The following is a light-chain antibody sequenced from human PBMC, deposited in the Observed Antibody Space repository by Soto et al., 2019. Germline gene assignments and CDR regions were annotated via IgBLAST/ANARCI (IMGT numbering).Light chain of an antibody. J-gene: IGKJ2*01. CDR2: DAS. Sequence: EIVLTQCPAILSVSPGERATLSCRASQSISRSLAWYQQKPGQAPRLLISDASTSATGIPARFSGSGSGTEFTLTISSLQSEDFALYYCHQYNSWPPGTFGQGTKVEIK. V-gene: IGKV3-15*01. CDR3: HQYNSWPPGT. CDR1: QSISRS.